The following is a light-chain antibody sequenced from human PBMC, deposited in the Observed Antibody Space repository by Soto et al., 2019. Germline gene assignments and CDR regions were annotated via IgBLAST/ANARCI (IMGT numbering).Light chain of an antibody. CDR3: SSYAGSNILYV. CDR1: SSDVGGYNY. CDR2: EVN. J-gene: IGLJ1*01. V-gene: IGLV2-8*01. Sequence: QSALTQPPSASGSPGQSVTISCTGTSSDVGGYNYVSWYQQHAGKAPKLMIYEVNKRPSGVPDRFSGSKSDNTASLTVSGLQAEDEADYFCSSYAGSNILYVFGTGTKHRP.